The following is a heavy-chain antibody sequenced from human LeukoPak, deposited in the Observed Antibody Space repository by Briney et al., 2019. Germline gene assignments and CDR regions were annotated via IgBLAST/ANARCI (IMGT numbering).Heavy chain of an antibody. Sequence: SETLSLTCTVSGDSISTSSSYWGWIRQPPGEGLEWIGSIYYSGSTYYNPSLKSRVTISVDTSKNQFSLKLSSVTAADTAVYYCARLGSAVRGVRLDPWGQGTLVTVSS. D-gene: IGHD3-10*01. V-gene: IGHV4-39*01. CDR2: IYYSGST. CDR1: GDSISTSSSY. CDR3: ARLGSAVRGVRLDP. J-gene: IGHJ5*02.